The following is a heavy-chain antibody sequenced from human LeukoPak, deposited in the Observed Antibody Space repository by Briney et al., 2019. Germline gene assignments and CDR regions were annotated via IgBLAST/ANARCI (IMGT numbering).Heavy chain of an antibody. CDR1: GFTFSSYS. V-gene: IGHV3-21*01. CDR2: ISSSSSYI. D-gene: IGHD2-15*01. CDR3: ARDIVVVVAAQKAFDI. J-gene: IGHJ3*02. Sequence: GGSLRLSCAASGFTFSSYSMNWVRQAPGKGLEWVSSISSSSSYIYYADSVKGRYTISRDNAKNSLYLQMNSLRAEDTAVYYCARDIVVVVAAQKAFDIWGQGTMVTVSS.